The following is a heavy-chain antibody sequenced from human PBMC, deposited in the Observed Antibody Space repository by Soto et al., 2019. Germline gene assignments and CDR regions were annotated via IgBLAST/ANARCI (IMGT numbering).Heavy chain of an antibody. V-gene: IGHV3-23*01. J-gene: IGHJ4*02. CDR2: ISGSGGST. Sequence: EVQLLESGGGLVQPGGSLRLSCAASGFTFSSYAMSWVRQAPGKGLEWVSAISGSGGSTYYADSVKGRFTITRDNSKNALYLQTNSLRAEDTAGYDCAKDSFGVVIIWGQGTLVTVSS. CDR3: AKDSFGVVII. D-gene: IGHD3-3*01. CDR1: GFTFSSYA.